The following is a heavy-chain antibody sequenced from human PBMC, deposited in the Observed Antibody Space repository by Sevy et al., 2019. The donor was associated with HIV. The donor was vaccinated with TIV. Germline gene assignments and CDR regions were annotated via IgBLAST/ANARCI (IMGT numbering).Heavy chain of an antibody. CDR2: IIPIFGTA. Sequence: ASVKVSCKASGGTFSSYAISWVRQAPGQGLEWMGGIIPIFGTANYAQKFQGRVTITADESTSTAYMELSSLRSEDTAVSYCARNYGDYADYYYGIDVWGQGTTVTVSS. J-gene: IGHJ6*02. V-gene: IGHV1-69*13. CDR3: ARNYGDYADYYYGIDV. D-gene: IGHD4-17*01. CDR1: GGTFSSYA.